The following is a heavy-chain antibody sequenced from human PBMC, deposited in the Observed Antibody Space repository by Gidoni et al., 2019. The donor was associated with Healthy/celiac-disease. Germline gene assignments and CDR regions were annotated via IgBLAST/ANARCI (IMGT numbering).Heavy chain of an antibody. D-gene: IGHD3-22*01. CDR2: INAGNGNT. Sequence: VQLVQSGAEVKKPGSSVQVSCKASGSTFTSYAMHWVRQAPGQRLEWMGWINAGNGNTKYSQKFQGRVTITRDTSASTAYMELSSLRSEDTAVYYCAREYYYDSSGYPNWFDPWGQGTLVTVSS. CDR3: AREYYYDSSGYPNWFDP. V-gene: IGHV1-3*01. J-gene: IGHJ5*02. CDR1: GSTFTSYA.